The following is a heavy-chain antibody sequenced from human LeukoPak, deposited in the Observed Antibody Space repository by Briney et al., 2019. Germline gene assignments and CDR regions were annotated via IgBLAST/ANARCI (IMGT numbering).Heavy chain of an antibody. CDR1: GGSFSGYY. J-gene: IGHJ4*02. D-gene: IGHD6-19*01. V-gene: IGHV4-34*01. CDR2: INHSGST. Sequence: PSETLSLTCAVYGGSFSGYYWSWIRQPPGKGLEWIREINHSGSTNYNPSLKSRVTISVDTSKNQFSLKLSSVTAADTAVYYCAAKAVAGYFDYWGQGTLVTVSS. CDR3: AAKAVAGYFDY.